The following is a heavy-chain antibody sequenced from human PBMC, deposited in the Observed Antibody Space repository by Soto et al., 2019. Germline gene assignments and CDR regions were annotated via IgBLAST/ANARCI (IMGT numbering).Heavy chain of an antibody. J-gene: IGHJ4*02. Sequence: GETLKISCETSGYSFTGHWINWVRQMPGKGLEWMGRIFPSDSYTEYSPSFQGHVTMSVDRSISTAYVEWTSLKASDTAIYYCAIITVTSQVDYWGQGALVTVSS. V-gene: IGHV5-10-1*01. CDR3: AIITVTSQVDY. D-gene: IGHD4-17*01. CDR2: IFPSDSYT. CDR1: GYSFTGHW.